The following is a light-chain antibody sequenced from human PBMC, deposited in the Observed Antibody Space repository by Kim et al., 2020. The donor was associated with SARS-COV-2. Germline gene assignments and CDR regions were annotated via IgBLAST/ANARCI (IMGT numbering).Light chain of an antibody. J-gene: IGKJ3*01. CDR1: QSVSSN. Sequence: EIVMTQSPATLSVSPGERATLSCRASQSVSSNLAWYQQKPGQAPRLLIYGASTRATGIPARFSGSGSGTEFTLTISSLQSEDFAVYYCQQYNSWHREFTFGPGTKVDIK. V-gene: IGKV3-15*01. CDR2: GAS. CDR3: QQYNSWHREFT.